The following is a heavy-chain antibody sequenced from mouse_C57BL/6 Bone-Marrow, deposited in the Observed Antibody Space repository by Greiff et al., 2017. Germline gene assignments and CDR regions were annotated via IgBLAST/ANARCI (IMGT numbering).Heavy chain of an antibody. J-gene: IGHJ2*01. D-gene: IGHD4-1*01. CDR2: IDPEDGET. CDR1: GFNIKDYY. CDR3: ARSGPLGRSFDY. V-gene: IGHV14-2*01. Sequence: EVKLVESGAELVKPGASVKLSCTASGFNIKDYYMHWVKQRTEQGLEWIGRIDPEDGETKYAPKFQGKATITADTSSNTAYLQLSSLTSEDTAVFYCARSGPLGRSFDYWGQGTTLTVSS.